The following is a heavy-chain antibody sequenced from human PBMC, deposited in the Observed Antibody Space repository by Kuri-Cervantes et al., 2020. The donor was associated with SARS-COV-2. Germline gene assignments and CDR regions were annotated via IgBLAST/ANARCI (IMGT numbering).Heavy chain of an antibody. Sequence: GGSLRLSFAASGFTFISYAMHWVRQAPGQGLEWMGWINPNSGGTNYGQKFQGWVTMTRDTSISPAYMELSRLRSDDTAVYYCARARPRGQDIVVVPAAQKDYYYGMDVWGQGTTVTVSS. CDR2: INPNSGGT. D-gene: IGHD2-2*01. CDR1: GFTFISYA. V-gene: IGHV1-2*04. CDR3: ARARPRGQDIVVVPAAQKDYYYGMDV. J-gene: IGHJ6*02.